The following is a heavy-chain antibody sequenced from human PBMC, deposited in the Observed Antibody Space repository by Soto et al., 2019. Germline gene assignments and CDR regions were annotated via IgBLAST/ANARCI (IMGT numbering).Heavy chain of an antibody. D-gene: IGHD4-17*01. V-gene: IGHV1-24*01. CDR3: ATVAVNDYGDRGAFDI. CDR1: GYTLTELS. Sequence: QVQLVQSGAEVKKPGASVKVSCKVSGYTLTELSMHWVRQAPGKGLEWMGGFDPEDGETIYAQKFQGRVTMTEDTSTDTAYMELSSLRSEDTGVYYCATVAVNDYGDRGAFDIWGQGTMVTVSS. CDR2: FDPEDGET. J-gene: IGHJ3*02.